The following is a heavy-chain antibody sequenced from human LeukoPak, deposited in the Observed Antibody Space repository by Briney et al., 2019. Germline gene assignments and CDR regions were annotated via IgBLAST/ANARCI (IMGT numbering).Heavy chain of an antibody. CDR1: GYTFTSYG. J-gene: IGHJ4*02. Sequence: SVKVSCKATGYTFTSYGISWVGQAPGQGLKWMGWISAYHGNTNYGQRLQGRVTMTTDTSTSTAYMELRSLRSDDTAVYYCASGVGGSYYDGPQLDACDIWGQGTLVTVSS. CDR3: ASGVGGSYYDGPQLDACDI. V-gene: IGHV1-18*01. D-gene: IGHD1-26*01. CDR2: ISAYHGNT.